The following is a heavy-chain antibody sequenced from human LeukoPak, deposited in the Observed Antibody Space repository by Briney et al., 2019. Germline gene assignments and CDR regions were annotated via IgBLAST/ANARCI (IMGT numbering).Heavy chain of an antibody. CDR2: IYYSGST. Sequence: SETLSLTCTVSGGSISSYYWSWIRQPPGKGLEWIRYIYYSGSTNYNPSLKSRVTISVDTSKKQFSLKLSSVTAADTAVYYCARHYYDFWSGYFAETYYYYGMDVWGQGTTVTVSS. CDR1: GGSISSYY. D-gene: IGHD3-3*01. CDR3: ARHYYDFWSGYFAETYYYYGMDV. V-gene: IGHV4-59*08. J-gene: IGHJ6*02.